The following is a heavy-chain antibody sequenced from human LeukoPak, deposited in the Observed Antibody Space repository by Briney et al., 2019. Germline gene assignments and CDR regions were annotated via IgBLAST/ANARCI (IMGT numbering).Heavy chain of an antibody. D-gene: IGHD3-16*02. V-gene: IGHV1-69*06. CDR2: IIPIFGTA. Sequence: ASVKVSCKASGGTFSSYAISWVRQAPGQGLEWMGGIIPIFGTANYAQKFQGRVTITADKSTSTAYMELSSLRSEDTAVYYCAKALVTFGGVIAPSEDFDYWGQGTLVTVSS. CDR3: AKALVTFGGVIAPSEDFDY. CDR1: GGTFSSYA. J-gene: IGHJ4*02.